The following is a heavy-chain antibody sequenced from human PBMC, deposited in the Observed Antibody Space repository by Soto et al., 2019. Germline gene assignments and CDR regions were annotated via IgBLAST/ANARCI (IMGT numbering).Heavy chain of an antibody. D-gene: IGHD3-22*01. J-gene: IGHJ4*02. V-gene: IGHV3-23*01. CDR1: GFTFSSYS. CDR3: ANFPVNPGRDSSPIFDS. CDR2: ISGSGGTT. Sequence: GGSLRLSCAASGFTFSSYSMNWVRQAPGKGLEWVSAISGSGGTTYYADSVKGRFTISRDTSKNQFSLRLNSVTAADTAVYYCANFPVNPGRDSSPIFDSWGQGNLVTVSS.